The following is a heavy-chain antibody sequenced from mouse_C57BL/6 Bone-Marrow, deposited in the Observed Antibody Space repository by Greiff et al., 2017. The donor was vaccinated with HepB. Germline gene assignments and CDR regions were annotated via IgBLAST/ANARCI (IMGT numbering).Heavy chain of an antibody. J-gene: IGHJ1*03. Sequence: EVKLMESGGGLVQSGRSLRLSCATSGFTFSDFYMEWVRQAPGKGLEWIAASRNKANDYTTEYSASVKGRFIVSRDTSQSILYLQMNALRAEDTAIYYCARGYYGSSLSYWYFDVWGTGTTVTVSS. CDR2: SRNKANDYTT. V-gene: IGHV7-1*01. CDR3: ARGYYGSSLSYWYFDV. D-gene: IGHD1-1*01. CDR1: GFTFSDFY.